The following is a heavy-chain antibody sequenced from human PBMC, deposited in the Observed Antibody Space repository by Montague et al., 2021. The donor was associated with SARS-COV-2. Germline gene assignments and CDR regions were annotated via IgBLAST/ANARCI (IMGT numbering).Heavy chain of an antibody. J-gene: IGHJ6*02. CDR1: GGSISNYF. Sequence: SETLSLTCTVSGGSISNYFWSWIWQPPGRGLEWIGHIYYSGTTDYSPSLKSRVTISLDTSKNQFSLKVTSVTAADTAVYYCARGGGYYNYGLDVWGPGTTVTVSS. CDR2: IYYSGTT. V-gene: IGHV4-59*01. D-gene: IGHD3-22*01. CDR3: ARGGGYYNYGLDV.